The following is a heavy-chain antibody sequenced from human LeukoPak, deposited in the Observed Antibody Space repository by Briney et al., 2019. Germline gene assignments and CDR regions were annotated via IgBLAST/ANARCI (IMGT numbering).Heavy chain of an antibody. J-gene: IGHJ3*02. CDR3: ARGTVVVITGYDAFDI. CDR2: IHRSGSP. Sequence: SETLSLTCTVSLDSTTSNFWSWVRQSPGKGLEWIGEIHRSGSPNYNPSLQSRVTISIDRSRNQIALELSSVTAADTAGYYCARGTVVVITGYDAFDIWGQGTMVTVSS. CDR1: LDSTTSNF. V-gene: IGHV4-4*02. D-gene: IGHD3-22*01.